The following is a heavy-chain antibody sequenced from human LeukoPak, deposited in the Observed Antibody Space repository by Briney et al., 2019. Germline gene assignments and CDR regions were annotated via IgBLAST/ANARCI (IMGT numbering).Heavy chain of an antibody. J-gene: IGHJ4*02. CDR3: AKAAGYSYGYEYY. D-gene: IGHD5-18*01. V-gene: IGHV3-23*01. CDR2: ISGSGGST. CDR1: VFTFSSYA. Sequence: GGSLSLSCAASVFTFSSYAMSWVRPAPGKGLEGVSAISGSGGSTYYADSVKGRFTNSRDNSKNTLYLQMNRLRAEDTAVYYCAKAAGYSYGYEYYWGQGTLVTVSS.